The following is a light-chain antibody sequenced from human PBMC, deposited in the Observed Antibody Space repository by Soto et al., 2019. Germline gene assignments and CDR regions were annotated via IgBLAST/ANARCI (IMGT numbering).Light chain of an antibody. V-gene: IGLV2-23*02. CDR1: SSDVGSYTL. J-gene: IGLJ2*01. CDR2: EVS. Sequence: QSALTQPASVSGSPGQSITISCTGTSSDVGSYTLVSWYQQHPGKAPKLMIYEVSKRPSGVSNRFSGSKSGNTASLTISGLQAEDEADYYCCSYAGSSTLFGGGTKLTVL. CDR3: CSYAGSSTL.